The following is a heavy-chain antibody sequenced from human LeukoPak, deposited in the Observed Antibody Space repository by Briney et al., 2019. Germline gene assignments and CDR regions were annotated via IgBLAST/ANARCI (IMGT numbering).Heavy chain of an antibody. CDR2: ISSSSSYI. V-gene: IGHV3-21*04. D-gene: IGHD3-22*01. CDR3: AKDRNYDSSGYYAGLDY. Sequence: PGGSLRLSCAASGFTFSSCNMNWVRQAPGKGLEWVSSISSSSSYIYYADSVKGRFTISRDNAKNSLYLQMNSLRAEDTALYYCAKDRNYDSSGYYAGLDYWGQGTLVTVSS. J-gene: IGHJ4*02. CDR1: GFTFSSCN.